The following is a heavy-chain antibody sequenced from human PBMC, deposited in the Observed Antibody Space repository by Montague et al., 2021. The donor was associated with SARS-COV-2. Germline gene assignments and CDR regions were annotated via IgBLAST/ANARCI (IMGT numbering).Heavy chain of an antibody. V-gene: IGHV4-59*11. D-gene: IGHD3-16*01. Sequence: SETLSLTCSVSTGSISSHYWSWIRQPPGKGLEWIGNIDHSGDTKYNPSLKSRATISVDTSKNHFALKLSSVTAADTAVYYCAREFRFELCQTNCYFGLWGRGTSVTVSS. CDR1: TGSISSHY. J-gene: IGHJ2*01. CDR2: IDHSGDT. CDR3: AREFRFELCQTNCYFGL.